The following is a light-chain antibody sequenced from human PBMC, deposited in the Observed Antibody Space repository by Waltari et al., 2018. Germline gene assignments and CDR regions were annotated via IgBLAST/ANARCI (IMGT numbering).Light chain of an antibody. CDR2: DTS. Sequence: EIVLTQSPTTLSLSPGERATLPCRASQCVSDFLGWYQQKPVQAPRLLIYDTSHRAPGIPDRFRGSGSGTDFTLTISSLEPEDFAVYYCQQRRYGLTFGGGTKVDIK. V-gene: IGKV3-11*01. CDR3: QQRRYGLT. CDR1: QCVSDF. J-gene: IGKJ4*01.